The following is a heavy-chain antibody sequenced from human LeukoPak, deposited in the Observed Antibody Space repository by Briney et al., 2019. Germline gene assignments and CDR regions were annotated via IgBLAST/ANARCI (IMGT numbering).Heavy chain of an antibody. CDR2: ISGSGGST. CDR1: GFTFSSYW. Sequence: PGGSLRLSCAASGFTFSSYWMSWVRQAPGKGLEWVSAISGSGGSTYYADSVKGRFTISRDNSKNTLYLQMNSLRAEDTAVYYCAKDIHPYYDSSGWCYFDYWGQGTLVTVSS. J-gene: IGHJ4*02. V-gene: IGHV3-23*01. D-gene: IGHD3-22*01. CDR3: AKDIHPYYDSSGWCYFDY.